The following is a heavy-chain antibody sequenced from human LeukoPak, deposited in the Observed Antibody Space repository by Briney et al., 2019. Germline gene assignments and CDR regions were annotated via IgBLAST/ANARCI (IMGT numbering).Heavy chain of an antibody. D-gene: IGHD3-10*01. CDR3: AKDISYGSGSSDKGFDY. Sequence: GGSLRLSCAASGFTFGSYSMNWVRQAPGKGLEWVSYISSSSSTIYYADSVMGRFTISRDNAKNSLYLQMNSLRAEDTALYYCAKDISYGSGSSDKGFDYWGQGALVTVSS. J-gene: IGHJ4*02. CDR2: ISSSSSTI. CDR1: GFTFGSYS. V-gene: IGHV3-48*04.